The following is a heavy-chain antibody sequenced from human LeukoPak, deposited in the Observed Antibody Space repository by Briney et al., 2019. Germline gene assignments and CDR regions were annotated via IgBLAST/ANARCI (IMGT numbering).Heavy chain of an antibody. CDR2: INPNSGGT. V-gene: IGHV1-2*06. J-gene: IGHJ4*02. Sequence: GASVKVSCKASGGTFSSYAISWVRQAPGQGLEWMGRINPNSGGTNYAQKFQGRVTMTRDTPISTAYMELSRLRSDDTAVYYCARVPGRAQDYYFDYWGQGTLVTVSS. D-gene: IGHD1-26*01. CDR3: ARVPGRAQDYYFDY. CDR1: GGTFSSYA.